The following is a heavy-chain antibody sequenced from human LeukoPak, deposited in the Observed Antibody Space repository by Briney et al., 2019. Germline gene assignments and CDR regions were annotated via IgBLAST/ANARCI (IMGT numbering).Heavy chain of an antibody. J-gene: IGHJ6*03. D-gene: IGHD6-13*01. CDR1: GGSISSYY. CDR2: IYYSGST. Sequence: SETLSLTCTASGGSISSYYWSWIRQPPGKGLEGIGYIYYSGSTNYNPSPTSRLTISVATSKNHFSLTLSSVTAAATAVYYCARDRRIPRSSSFFPNYMDVWGKGTTVTVSS. CDR3: ARDRRIPRSSSFFPNYMDV. V-gene: IGHV4-59*01.